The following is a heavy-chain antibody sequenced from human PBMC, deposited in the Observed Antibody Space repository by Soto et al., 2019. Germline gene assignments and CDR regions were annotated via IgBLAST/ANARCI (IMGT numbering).Heavy chain of an antibody. Sequence: SVKVSCKASEDTFRNYAISWVRQAPGQGLEWMGGIIPIFGTANYAQKFQGRVTITADTSANTVYLELSSLRSEDTAVYYCASTKYDSSAYYYSYLGLWGRGTLVTFSS. CDR1: EDTFRNYA. CDR2: IIPIFGTA. J-gene: IGHJ2*01. D-gene: IGHD3-22*01. V-gene: IGHV1-69*06. CDR3: ASTKYDSSAYYYSYLGL.